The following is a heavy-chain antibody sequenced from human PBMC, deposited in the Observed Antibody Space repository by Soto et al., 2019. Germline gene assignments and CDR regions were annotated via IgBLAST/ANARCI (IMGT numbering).Heavy chain of an antibody. CDR1: GFTLSSYA. Sequence: PGGSLRLSCAASGFTLSSYAMSWVRQAPGKGLEWVSAISGSGGSTYYADSVKGRFTISRDNSKNTLYLQMNSLRAEDTAVYYCAKDWLEAYYYYGMDVWGQGTTVTVSS. D-gene: IGHD5-12*01. J-gene: IGHJ6*02. V-gene: IGHV3-23*01. CDR3: AKDWLEAYYYYGMDV. CDR2: ISGSGGST.